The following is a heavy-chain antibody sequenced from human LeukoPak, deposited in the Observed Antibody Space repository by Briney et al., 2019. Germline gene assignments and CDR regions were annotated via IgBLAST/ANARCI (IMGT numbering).Heavy chain of an antibody. CDR1: GGSISSSSYY. V-gene: IGHV4-39*01. CDR2: IYYSGRT. Sequence: SETLSLTCTVSGGSISSSSYYWGWIRQPPGKGLEWIGSIYYSGRTYYNPSLKSRVTISVDTSKSQFSLRLSSVTAADTAVYYCARGGYCSSTSCYYYYYMDVWGKGTTVTVSS. D-gene: IGHD2-2*01. J-gene: IGHJ6*03. CDR3: ARGGYCSSTSCYYYYYMDV.